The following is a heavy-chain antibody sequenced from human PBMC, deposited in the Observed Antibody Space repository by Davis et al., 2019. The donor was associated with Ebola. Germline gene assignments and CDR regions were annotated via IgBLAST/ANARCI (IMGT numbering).Heavy chain of an antibody. V-gene: IGHV6-1*01. CDR1: GDSVSGSSGA. D-gene: IGHD7-27*01. CDR2: TYYSSKWYN. CDR3: ARFNWGHRNFDY. J-gene: IGHJ4*02. Sequence: PSETLSLTCAISGDSVSGSSGAWNWIRQSPSRGLEWLGRTYYSSKWYNDYSVSVKSRITINPDTSKNQFSLQLNSVTPEDTAVYYCARFNWGHRNFDYWGQGTLVTVSS.